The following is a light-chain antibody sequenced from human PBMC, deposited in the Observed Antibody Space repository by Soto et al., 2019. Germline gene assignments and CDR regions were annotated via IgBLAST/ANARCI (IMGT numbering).Light chain of an antibody. V-gene: IGKV1-9*01. Sequence: GDSVTMTCRASQDISTHIAWYQQKPGTAPKVLSYAASTLESGVPSRFSGSGSGTDFTLTISSLQSEDFGTYYCQQVKAFLPLTFGGGNKVDIK. J-gene: IGKJ4*01. CDR2: AAS. CDR1: QDISTH. CDR3: QQVKAFLPLT.